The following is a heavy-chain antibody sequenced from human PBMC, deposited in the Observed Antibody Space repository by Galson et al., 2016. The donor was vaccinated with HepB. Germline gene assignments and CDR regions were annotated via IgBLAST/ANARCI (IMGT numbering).Heavy chain of an antibody. CDR3: ARDIRSDLRSVLRPMAGLVVFYGLDV. V-gene: IGHV3-48*03. D-gene: IGHD3-3*01. Sequence: SLRLSCAASGFTFTYYEMNWVRQAPGKGLEWVSYISGSGNNKYYADSVRGRFTVSRDHARNSVYLLMNSLRAEDTAIYYCARDIRSDLRSVLRPMAGLVVFYGLDVWGQGTTVTVSS. CDR1: GFTFTYYE. J-gene: IGHJ6*02. CDR2: ISGSGNNK.